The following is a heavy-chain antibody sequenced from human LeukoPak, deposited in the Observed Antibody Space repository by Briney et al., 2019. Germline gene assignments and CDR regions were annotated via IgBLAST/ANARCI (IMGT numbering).Heavy chain of an antibody. D-gene: IGHD5-18*01. Sequence: GGSLRLSCAASGFTFSSYAMSWVRQAPGKGLEWVSDISESGSNTYYADSVKGRFTVSRDNSKNTLYLQMNTVRAEDTAVYFCAKIRGYSYGYGDYWGQGTLVTVSP. J-gene: IGHJ4*02. CDR2: ISESGSNT. CDR1: GFTFSSYA. V-gene: IGHV3-23*01. CDR3: AKIRGYSYGYGDY.